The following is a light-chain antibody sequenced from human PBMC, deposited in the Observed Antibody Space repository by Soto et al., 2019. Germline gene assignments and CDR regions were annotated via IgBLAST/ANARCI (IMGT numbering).Light chain of an antibody. CDR2: GAS. CDR3: QQYGSSPSMYT. Sequence: EIVLTQSPGTLSLSPGERATLSCRASQSVSSSYLAWYQQKPGQAPRLLIYGASSRATGIPDRFSGSGSRKDFTLTISRLEPEDFAVYYCQQYGSSPSMYTFGQGTKLEIK. V-gene: IGKV3-20*01. J-gene: IGKJ2*01. CDR1: QSVSSSY.